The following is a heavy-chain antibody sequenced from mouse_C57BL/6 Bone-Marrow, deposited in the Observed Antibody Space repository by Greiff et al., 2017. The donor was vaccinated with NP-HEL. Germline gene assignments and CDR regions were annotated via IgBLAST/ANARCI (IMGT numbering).Heavy chain of an antibody. D-gene: IGHD1-1*01. Sequence: EVQLQQSGPELVKPGASVKIPCKASGYTFTDYNMDWVKQSHGKSLEWIGDINPNNGGTIYNQKFKGKATLTVDKSSSTAYMELRSLTSEDTAVYYCARVDYGSSPYYYAMDYWGQGTSVTVSS. CDR3: ARVDYGSSPYYYAMDY. V-gene: IGHV1-18*01. CDR2: INPNNGGT. CDR1: GYTFTDYN. J-gene: IGHJ4*01.